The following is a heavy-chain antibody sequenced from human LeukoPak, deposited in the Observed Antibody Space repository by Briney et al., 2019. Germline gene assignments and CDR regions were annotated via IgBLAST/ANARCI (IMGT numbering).Heavy chain of an antibody. D-gene: IGHD3-22*01. CDR3: TRYYDGGH. V-gene: IGHV3-30-3*01. CDR2: ISYDVSNQ. Sequence: PGGSLRLSCAASGFTFSSHVFHWVRQAPGKGLEWVAIISYDVSNQYYADSVKGRFTISRDNAKNTLYLQMNSLRAEDTAVYYCTRYYDGGHWGQGTLVTVSS. J-gene: IGHJ4*02. CDR1: GFTFSSHV.